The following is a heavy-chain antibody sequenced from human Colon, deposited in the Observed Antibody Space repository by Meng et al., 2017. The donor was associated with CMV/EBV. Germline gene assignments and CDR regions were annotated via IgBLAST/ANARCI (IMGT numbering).Heavy chain of an antibody. V-gene: IGHV5-51*01. CDR2: IYPTDSNT. CDR3: ARHAGGSNPLDF. J-gene: IGHJ4*02. Sequence: GESLKISCKGSGYSFSSYWIAWMRQMPGKGLEWMGIIYPTDSNTKYSPSFHGQVTISVDRSINTAYLQWSSLKASDTAVYFCARHAGGSNPLDFWGQGPLVTVSS. D-gene: IGHD2-15*01. CDR1: GYSFSSYW.